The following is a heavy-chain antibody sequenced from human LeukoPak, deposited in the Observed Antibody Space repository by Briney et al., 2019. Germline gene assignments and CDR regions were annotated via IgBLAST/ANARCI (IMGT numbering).Heavy chain of an antibody. D-gene: IGHD6-13*01. CDR1: GGSISSDY. CDR3: AIFAAAGTGPVDC. Sequence: TETLSLTCTVSGGSISSDYWSWIRQPPGKGLAWIGYIYYSGSTNYNPSLKSRVTISVDTSKNQFSLKLSSVTAADTDRDYCAIFAAAGTGPVDCGGQGTLVTVSS. CDR2: IYYSGST. J-gene: IGHJ4*02. V-gene: IGHV4-59*01.